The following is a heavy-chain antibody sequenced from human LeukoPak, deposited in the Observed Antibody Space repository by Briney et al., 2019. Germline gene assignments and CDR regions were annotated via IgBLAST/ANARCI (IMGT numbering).Heavy chain of an antibody. D-gene: IGHD4-17*01. CDR2: ISGSGSTI. J-gene: IGHJ6*03. CDR3: ARERGYGDYGDEIYDYYYYMDV. CDR1: GFTFSSYE. V-gene: IGHV3-48*03. Sequence: GGSLRLSCAASGFTFSSYEMNWVRQAPGKGLEWVSYISGSGSTIYYADSVKGRFTISRDNAKNSLYLQMNSLRAEDTAVYYCARERGYGDYGDEIYDYYYYMDVWGKGTTVTVSS.